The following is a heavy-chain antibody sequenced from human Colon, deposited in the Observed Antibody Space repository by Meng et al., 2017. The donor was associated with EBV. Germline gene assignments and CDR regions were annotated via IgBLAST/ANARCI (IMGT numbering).Heavy chain of an antibody. V-gene: IGHV4-4*02. D-gene: IGHD1-26*01. J-gene: IGHJ4*02. Sequence: QVLLEDAGAGSGKTTGMLSLSCGVSGVSISSDIRWTWVRQPPGKGLEWIGDIDDSGSTNYNPSLNSRISISLDKSKNHFSLKVNSVTAADTAVYYCARGKQDAWELLAYWGQGALVTVSS. CDR1: GVSISSDIR. CDR2: IDDSGST. CDR3: ARGKQDAWELLAY.